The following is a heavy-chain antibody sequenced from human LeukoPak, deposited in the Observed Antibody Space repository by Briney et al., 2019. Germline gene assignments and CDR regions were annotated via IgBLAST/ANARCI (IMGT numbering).Heavy chain of an antibody. V-gene: IGHV3-23*01. CDR2: ISKSGDHT. Sequence: HPGGSLRLSCAVSGLTFNNYAMSWVRQAPGKGLEWGSAISKSGDHTYYAASAKGRFTIYRDNSKNTQYLQMNSLRAEDTAVYYCATSWGPDTSAFRWGRDGMDVWGQGTTVIVS. D-gene: IGHD3-16*01. J-gene: IGHJ6*02. CDR1: GLTFNNYA. CDR3: ATSWGPDTSAFRWGRDGMDV.